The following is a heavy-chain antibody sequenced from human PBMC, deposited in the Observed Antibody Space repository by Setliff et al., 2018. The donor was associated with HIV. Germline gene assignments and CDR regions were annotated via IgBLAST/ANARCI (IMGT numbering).Heavy chain of an antibody. D-gene: IGHD3-10*01. CDR1: GDSISRSSYY. Sequence: SETLSLTCTVSGDSISRSSYYWGWIRQPPGKGLEWIGNIYYIGITNYYPSLESRVTISVDTSKNQFSLKVNSVTAADTAVYYCALSSGSYYNALDNWGQGTLVTVSS. CDR3: ALSSGSYYNALDN. J-gene: IGHJ4*02. V-gene: IGHV4-39*01. CDR2: IYYIGIT.